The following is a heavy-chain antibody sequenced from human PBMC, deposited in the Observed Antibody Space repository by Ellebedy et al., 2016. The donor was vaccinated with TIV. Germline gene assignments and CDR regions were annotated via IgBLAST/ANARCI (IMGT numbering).Heavy chain of an antibody. D-gene: IGHD3-10*01. Sequence: SETLSLTXSVSGVSISSHYWRWIRQPPGKGLERIGYIYYSGSINYNPSLKSRVTISVDTSKNQFSLKLTSVTAADTAVYYCARDSNGGHPWGQGTLVTVSS. CDR2: IYYSGSI. CDR1: GVSISSHY. CDR3: ARDSNGGHP. J-gene: IGHJ4*02. V-gene: IGHV4-59*11.